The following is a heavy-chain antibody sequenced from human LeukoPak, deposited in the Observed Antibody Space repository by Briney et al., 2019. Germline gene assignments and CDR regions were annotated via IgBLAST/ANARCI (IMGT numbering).Heavy chain of an antibody. CDR1: GFTFSNHG. D-gene: IGHD3-10*01. J-gene: IGHJ4*02. V-gene: IGHV3-23*01. Sequence: GGTLRLSCAASGFTFSNHGMNWVRQAPGKGLEWVSGISPSGDITYYADSVKGRFTISRDNSKNTLYLEVISLTAEDTAVYYCAKDDAWLRFGEWSQGALVTVSS. CDR2: ISPSGDIT. CDR3: AKDDAWLRFGE.